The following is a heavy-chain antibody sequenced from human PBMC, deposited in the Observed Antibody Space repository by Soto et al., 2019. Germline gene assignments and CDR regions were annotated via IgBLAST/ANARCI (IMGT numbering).Heavy chain of an antibody. CDR2: INPSGGST. Sequence: QVQLVQSGAEVKKPGASVKISCKASGYTFTSYYMHWVRQAPGQGLEWMGIINPSGGSTNYAQKLPGRVAMTRDSSTSTVYMELNSLRSEDTAVYYCASPPSPAGINAVCYPLDYWGQGTLVTVSS. J-gene: IGHJ4*02. V-gene: IGHV1-46*01. D-gene: IGHD2-8*01. CDR3: ASPPSPAGINAVCYPLDY. CDR1: GYTFTSYY.